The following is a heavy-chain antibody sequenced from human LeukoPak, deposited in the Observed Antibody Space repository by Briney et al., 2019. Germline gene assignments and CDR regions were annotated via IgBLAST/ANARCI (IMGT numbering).Heavy chain of an antibody. CDR3: AKDKRPLDLLSYYFDY. Sequence: GGSLRLSCAASGFTFSSYGMHWVRQAPGKGLEWVAVISYDGSNKYYADSVKGRFTISGDNSKNALYVQMNSLRAEDTAVYYCAKDKRPLDLLSYYFDYWGQGTLVTVSS. D-gene: IGHD1-7*01. CDR2: ISYDGSNK. CDR1: GFTFSSYG. V-gene: IGHV3-30*18. J-gene: IGHJ4*02.